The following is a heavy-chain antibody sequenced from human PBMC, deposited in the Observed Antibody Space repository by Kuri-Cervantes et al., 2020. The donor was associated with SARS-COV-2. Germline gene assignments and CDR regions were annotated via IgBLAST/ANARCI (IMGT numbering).Heavy chain of an antibody. V-gene: IGHV4-38-2*01. CDR1: GYSISSGYY. Sequence: SETLSLTCAVSGYSISSGYYWGWIRQPPGKGLEWIGYFDYSGSTNYNPSLKSRVTISVDTSNNQFSLKLSSVTAADTAVYYCARVAKYYYGSGSYYLFDYWGQGTLVTVSS. J-gene: IGHJ4*02. D-gene: IGHD3-10*01. CDR3: ARVAKYYYGSGSYYLFDY. CDR2: FDYSGST.